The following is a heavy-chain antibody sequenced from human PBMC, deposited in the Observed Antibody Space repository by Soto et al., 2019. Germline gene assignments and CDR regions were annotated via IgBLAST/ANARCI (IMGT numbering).Heavy chain of an antibody. CDR3: GRDGALGDTAVVDS. D-gene: IGHD5-18*01. Sequence: QVQLVESGGGVVQPGKSLRLSCAASGFTFSTYGMHWVRQAPGKGLEWVAVIWYDGSNKYHGDSLKARFTISRDNSKNTLYLQINTLRAEDTAVYYCGRDGALGDTAVVDSWGQGTLVSVSS. V-gene: IGHV3-33*01. CDR2: IWYDGSNK. CDR1: GFTFSTYG. J-gene: IGHJ4*02.